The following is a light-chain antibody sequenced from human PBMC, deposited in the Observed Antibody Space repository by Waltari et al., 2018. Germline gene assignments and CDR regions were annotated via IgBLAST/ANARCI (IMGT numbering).Light chain of an antibody. V-gene: IGLV2-23*02. CDR2: EVS. CDR3: CSYAGSSTLVV. CDR1: SSDVGSYNL. Sequence: QSALTPPASVSGSPGQSITISCTGTSSDVGSYNLLSWYQQHPGKAPKLMIYEVSKRPSGVSNRFSGSKSGNTASLTISGLQAEDEADYYCCSYAGSSTLVVFGGGTKLTVL. J-gene: IGLJ2*01.